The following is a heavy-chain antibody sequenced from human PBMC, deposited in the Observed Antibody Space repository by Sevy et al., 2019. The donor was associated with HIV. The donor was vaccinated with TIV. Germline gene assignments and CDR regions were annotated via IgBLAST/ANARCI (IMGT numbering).Heavy chain of an antibody. J-gene: IGHJ6*02. Sequence: GGSLRLSCAASGFPFNDHAMHWVRQVPGKGLEWVSGISCNSRNIGYADSVKGRFTISRDNARHFVYLEMNSLRPEDTAVYYCAKDINRGCDGVNCYSYYYYFYGLDVWGQGTTVTVSS. CDR2: ISCNSRNI. CDR1: GFPFNDHA. D-gene: IGHD2-21*01. CDR3: AKDINRGCDGVNCYSYYYYFYGLDV. V-gene: IGHV3-9*01.